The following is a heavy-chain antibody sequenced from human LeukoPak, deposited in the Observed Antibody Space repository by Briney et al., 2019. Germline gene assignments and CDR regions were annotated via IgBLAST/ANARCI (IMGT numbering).Heavy chain of an antibody. CDR3: ARDPDNWNDAGY. Sequence: SVKVSCKASGGTFSSYAISWVRQAPGQGLEWTGRIIPILGIANYAQKFQGRVTITADKSTSTAYMELSSLRSEDTAVYYCARDPDNWNDAGYWGQGTLVTVSS. V-gene: IGHV1-69*04. D-gene: IGHD1-1*01. CDR1: GGTFSSYA. CDR2: IIPILGIA. J-gene: IGHJ4*02.